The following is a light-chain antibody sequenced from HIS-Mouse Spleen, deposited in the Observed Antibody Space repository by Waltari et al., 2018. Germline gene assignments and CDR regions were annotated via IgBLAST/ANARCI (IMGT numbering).Light chain of an antibody. CDR3: QQYDNLPYT. CDR2: DAS. J-gene: IGKJ2*01. CDR1: QDISNY. Sequence: QMIQSPSPLSASVGDRVTITCQASQDISNYLNWYQQKPGKAPKLLIYDASNLETGVPSRFSGSGSGTDFTFTISSLQPEDIATYYCQQYDNLPYTFGQGTKLEIK. V-gene: IGKV1-33*01.